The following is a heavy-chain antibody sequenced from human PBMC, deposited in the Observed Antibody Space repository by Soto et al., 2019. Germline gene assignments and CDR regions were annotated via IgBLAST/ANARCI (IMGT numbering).Heavy chain of an antibody. CDR1: GYSFTSYW. Sequence: PGESLKISYKGSGYSFTSYWIGWVRQMPGKGLEWMGIIYPGDSDTRYSPSFQGQVTISADKSISTAYLQWSSLKASDTAMYYCARLGGGGIAYSSSLYYYYGMDVWGQGTTVTVSS. J-gene: IGHJ6*02. D-gene: IGHD6-13*01. CDR2: IYPGDSDT. CDR3: ARLGGGGIAYSSSLYYYYGMDV. V-gene: IGHV5-51*01.